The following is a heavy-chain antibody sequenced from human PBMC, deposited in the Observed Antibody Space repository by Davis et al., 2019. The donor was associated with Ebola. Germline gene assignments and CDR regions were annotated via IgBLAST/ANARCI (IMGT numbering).Heavy chain of an antibody. V-gene: IGHV1-3*01. CDR2: INVNNGNT. J-gene: IGHJ4*02. D-gene: IGHD3-22*01. CDR3: ARVAYYYDSRGFDS. CDR1: GSTLRSYA. Sequence: ASVKVSCKASGSTLRSYAMHWVRQAPGQRLEWMGWINVNNGNTKYSQRFQGRATITRDTFASTAFLELSSLRSEDTAVYYCARVAYYYDSRGFDSWGQGTLVTVSS.